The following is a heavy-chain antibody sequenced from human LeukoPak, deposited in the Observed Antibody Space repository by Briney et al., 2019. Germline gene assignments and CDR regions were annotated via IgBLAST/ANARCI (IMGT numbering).Heavy chain of an antibody. J-gene: IGHJ5*02. CDR1: GGTFSSYA. Sequence: GSSVKVSCKASGGTFSSYAIRWVRQAPGQGLEWMGGIIPIFGTANYAQKFQGRVTITADESTSTAYMELSSLRSEDTAVYYCAADYYDSSGYLPTDPWGQGTLVTVSS. V-gene: IGHV1-69*01. D-gene: IGHD3-22*01. CDR3: AADYYDSSGYLPTDP. CDR2: IIPIFGTA.